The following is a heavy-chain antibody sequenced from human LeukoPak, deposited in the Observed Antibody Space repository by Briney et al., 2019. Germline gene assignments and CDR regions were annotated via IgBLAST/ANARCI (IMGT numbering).Heavy chain of an antibody. Sequence: PGGSLRLSRAASGFTFSIYSMNWVRQAPGKGLEWVSSISSSSSYIYYADSVKGRFTISRDNAKNSLYLQMNSLRAEDTAVYYCATRAGYSGSRMFDPWGQGTLVTVSS. V-gene: IGHV3-21*01. CDR1: GFTFSIYS. CDR2: ISSSSSYI. CDR3: ATRAGYSGSRMFDP. J-gene: IGHJ5*02. D-gene: IGHD5-12*01.